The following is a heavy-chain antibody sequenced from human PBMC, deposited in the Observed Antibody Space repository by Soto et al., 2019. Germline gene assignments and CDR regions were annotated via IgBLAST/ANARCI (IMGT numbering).Heavy chain of an antibody. J-gene: IGHJ4*02. V-gene: IGHV3-15*01. CDR3: TTGIQLSPTFDY. D-gene: IGHD5-18*01. CDR1: GFTFGTYT. CDR2: IKSKTDGGTT. Sequence: GGSLRLSCAASGFTFGTYTLNWVRQAPGKGLEWVGRIKSKTDGGTTDYAAPVKGRFTISRDDSKNTLYLQMNSLKTEDTAVYYCTTGIQLSPTFDYWGQGTLVTVSS.